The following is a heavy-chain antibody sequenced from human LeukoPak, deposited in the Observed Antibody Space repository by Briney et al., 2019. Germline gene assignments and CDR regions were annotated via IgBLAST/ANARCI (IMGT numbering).Heavy chain of an antibody. D-gene: IGHD2-15*01. CDR2: IYENDEK. J-gene: IGHJ3*02. CDR3: AHRHRGVASDI. CDR1: GFSFRSGGVG. V-gene: IGHV2-5*01. Sequence: SGPTLLHPTQPLALTCTFSGFSFRSGGVGVGWIRQPPGGALEWLGVIYENDEKLYSSSLQNRLSITKDTSKNQVVLTMANMDPVDTATYYCAHRHRGVASDIWGQGTMVTVSS.